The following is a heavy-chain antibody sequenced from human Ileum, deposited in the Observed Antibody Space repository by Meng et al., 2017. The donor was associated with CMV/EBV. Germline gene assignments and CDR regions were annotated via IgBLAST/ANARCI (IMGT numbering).Heavy chain of an antibody. CDR2: IHSNGAT. CDR3: ARRRGPRGYIDY. D-gene: IGHD3-10*01. J-gene: IGHJ4*02. Sequence: QVGLDESVPGLGKPSETLSLSCPVSGGSFSDYYWNWIRQPAGQGLEWIGRIHSNGATDYNPSLQSRVTMSVDSSKNEFFLSLSFVTAADTAIYYCARRRGPRGYIDYWGQGILVTVSS. CDR1: GGSFSDYY. V-gene: IGHV4-4*07.